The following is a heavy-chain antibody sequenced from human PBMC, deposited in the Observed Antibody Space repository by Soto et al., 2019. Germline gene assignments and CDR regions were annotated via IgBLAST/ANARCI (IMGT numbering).Heavy chain of an antibody. Sequence: GESLKISCKGSGYSFTSYWIGWVRQMPGKGLEWMGIIYPGDSDTRYSPSFQGQVTISADKSISTAYLQWSSLKASDTAMYYCAIHVSRWTDAFDIWGQGTMVTVSS. CDR1: GYSFTSYW. D-gene: IGHD2-15*01. J-gene: IGHJ3*02. V-gene: IGHV5-51*01. CDR3: AIHVSRWTDAFDI. CDR2: IYPGDSDT.